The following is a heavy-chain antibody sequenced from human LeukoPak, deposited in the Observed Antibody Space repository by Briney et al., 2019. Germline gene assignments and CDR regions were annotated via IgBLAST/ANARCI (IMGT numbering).Heavy chain of an antibody. V-gene: IGHV3-33*01. J-gene: IGHJ4*02. CDR2: IWYDGSNK. CDR3: ARGGQPDYFEY. D-gene: IGHD6-13*01. Sequence: QPGRSQRPSCSASGFTFSSYGMQWVRQAPGKGLEWVALIWYDGSNKNYADSVKGRFTISRDNSKNTLYLQMNSLRAEDTAVYYCARGGQPDYFEYWGQGTLVTVSS. CDR1: GFTFSSYG.